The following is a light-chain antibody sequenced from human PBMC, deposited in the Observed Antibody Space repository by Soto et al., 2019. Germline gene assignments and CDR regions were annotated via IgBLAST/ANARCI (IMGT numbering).Light chain of an antibody. CDR1: QTVYNN. V-gene: IGKV3-15*01. CDR2: FAS. Sequence: IVMTQSPATLSVSPGEKATLSCRASQTVYNNLAWYQQKPGQAPRLLVYFASTRATGIPARLSGSGFGTEFSLTISSLQSEDFALYCGQQYTAWPLTFGGGTKVETK. J-gene: IGKJ4*01. CDR3: QQYTAWPLT.